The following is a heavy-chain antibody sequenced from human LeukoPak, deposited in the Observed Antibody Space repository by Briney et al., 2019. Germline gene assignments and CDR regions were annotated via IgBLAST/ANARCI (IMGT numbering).Heavy chain of an antibody. D-gene: IGHD2-2*01. CDR3: ARLDCSSTSCYDY. Sequence: ASVTVSCKASGYTFTSYAMHWVRQAPGQRLEWMGWINAGNGNTKYSQKFQGRVTITRETSASTAYMELSSLRSEDTAVYYCARLDCSSTSCYDYWGQGTLVTASS. CDR1: GYTFTSYA. CDR2: INAGNGNT. V-gene: IGHV1-3*01. J-gene: IGHJ4*02.